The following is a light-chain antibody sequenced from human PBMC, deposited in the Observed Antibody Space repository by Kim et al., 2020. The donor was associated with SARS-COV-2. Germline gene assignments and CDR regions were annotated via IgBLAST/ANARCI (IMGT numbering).Light chain of an antibody. CDR2: DVS. Sequence: QSALTQPASVSGSPGQSITISCTGTSSDVGGYNYVSWYQQHPGKAPKLMIYDVSKWPSGVSNRFSGSKSGNTASLTISGLQAEDEADYYCSSYTSSSTYVFATGTKVTVL. CDR1: SSDVGGYNY. V-gene: IGLV2-14*01. J-gene: IGLJ1*01. CDR3: SSYTSSSTYV.